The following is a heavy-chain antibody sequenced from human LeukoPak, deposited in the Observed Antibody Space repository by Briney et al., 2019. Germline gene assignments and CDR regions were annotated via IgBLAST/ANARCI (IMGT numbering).Heavy chain of an antibody. V-gene: IGHV3-7*01. CDR1: GFTFSRYW. CDR3: ARPEGRYFDY. CDR2: IKQDGSEK. Sequence: GGSLRLSCAASGFTFSRYWMSWVREAPGKGLEWVANIKQDGSEKYYVDSVKGRFTISRDNAKNSLYLQMNSLRAEDTAVYYCARPEGRYFDYWGQGTLVTVSS. J-gene: IGHJ4*02. D-gene: IGHD3-10*01.